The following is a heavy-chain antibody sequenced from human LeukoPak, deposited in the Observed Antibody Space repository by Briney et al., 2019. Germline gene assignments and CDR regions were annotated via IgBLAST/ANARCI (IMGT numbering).Heavy chain of an antibody. V-gene: IGHV1-8*01. Sequence: ASVKVSCKASGYTFTSYDINWVRPATGQGLEWMGWMNPNSGNTGYAQKCHGRVTMTRNTSISTAYMELSSLRSEDTAVYYCARAGLGYCSSTSCYSATYFDYWGQGTLVTVSS. CDR1: GYTFTSYD. D-gene: IGHD2-2*01. CDR2: MNPNSGNT. J-gene: IGHJ4*02. CDR3: ARAGLGYCSSTSCYSATYFDY.